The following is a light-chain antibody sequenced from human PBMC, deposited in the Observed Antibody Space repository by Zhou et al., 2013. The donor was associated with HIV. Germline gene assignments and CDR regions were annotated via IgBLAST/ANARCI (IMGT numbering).Light chain of an antibody. V-gene: IGKV3-20*01. J-gene: IGKJ2*01. CDR3: QHYGSSSRT. CDR2: GAS. CDR1: QSVSSTY. Sequence: EIVLTQSPGTLSLSPGERATLSCRASQSVSSTYLAWYQQKPGQAPRVLIYGASSRATGIPDRFSGSGSGTDFTLTISRLEPEDFAVYYCQHYGSSSRTFGQGTKLE.